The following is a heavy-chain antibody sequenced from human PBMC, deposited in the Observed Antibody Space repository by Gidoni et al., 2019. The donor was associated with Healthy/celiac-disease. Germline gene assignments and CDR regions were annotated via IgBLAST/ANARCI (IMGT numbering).Heavy chain of an antibody. CDR1: DFTFSSYA. CDR2: IEYDGSNK. Sequence: HVQLLESGGGVFQPGRSLSLSCSASDFTFSSYAMHWVRQAPGKGLEWVAVIEYDGSNKYYADSVKGRFTISRDNSKNTLYLQMNSLRADDTAVYYWARMATISLVGYWGQGTLVTVSS. V-gene: IGHV3-30-3*01. D-gene: IGHD5-12*01. CDR3: ARMATISLVGY. J-gene: IGHJ4*02.